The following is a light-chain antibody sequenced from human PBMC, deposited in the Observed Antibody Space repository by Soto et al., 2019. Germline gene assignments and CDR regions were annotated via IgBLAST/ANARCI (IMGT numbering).Light chain of an antibody. CDR3: AAWDDSLNGLYV. Sequence: QSVLTQPPSVSAAPGQKIIISCSGSRSNLGTYYVSWYHQLPGTAPKVVIYDNSRRPSGIPDRFSGSKSGTSATLAISGLQSEDEADYYCAAWDDSLNGLYVFGTGTKLTVL. V-gene: IGLV1-51*01. CDR2: DNS. CDR1: RSNLGTYY. J-gene: IGLJ1*01.